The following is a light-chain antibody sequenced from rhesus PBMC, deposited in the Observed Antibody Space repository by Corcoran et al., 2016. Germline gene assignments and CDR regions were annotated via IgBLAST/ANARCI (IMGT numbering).Light chain of an antibody. CDR1: QGISRW. CDR3: LQYDSRPFT. J-gene: IGKJ3*01. V-gene: IGKV1-21*01. Sequence: DIQMTQSPSSLSASVGDKVTITCRGSQGISRWLAWYQQKQGKAPKLLIYKASNLQSGVPSRFSGSGSGTDFTLTISSLQPEDCASYYCLQYDSRPFTFGPGTKLEIK. CDR2: KAS.